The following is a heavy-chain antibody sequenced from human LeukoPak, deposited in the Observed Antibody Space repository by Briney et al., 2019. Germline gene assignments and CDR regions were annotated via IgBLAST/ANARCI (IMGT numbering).Heavy chain of an antibody. V-gene: IGHV1-2*02. D-gene: IGHD5-24*01. Sequence: GASVKVSCKASGYTFTGYYMHWVRQAPGQGLEWMGWISPNSGGTNYAQKFQGRVTMTRDTSISTAYMELSRLRSYDTAVYYCARERWLQGFGWGQGTLVTVSS. CDR3: ARERWLQGFG. CDR1: GYTFTGYY. CDR2: ISPNSGGT. J-gene: IGHJ4*02.